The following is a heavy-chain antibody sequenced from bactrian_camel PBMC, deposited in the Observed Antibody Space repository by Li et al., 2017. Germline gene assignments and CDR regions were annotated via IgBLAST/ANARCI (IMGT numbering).Heavy chain of an antibody. J-gene: IGHJ4*01. CDR3: VQGRGSLATRP. V-gene: IGHV3S40*01. CDR2: INVGGNV. CDR1: ESTYSNYD. D-gene: IGHD4*01. Sequence: VQLVESGGGLVQPGGSLRLSCAASESTYSNYDMSWVRQAPGKGLEWVSSINVGGNVVYADSVKGRFAISRDNAKNTMYLQLNNLENEDTAVYYCVQGRGSLATRPRGQGTQVTVS.